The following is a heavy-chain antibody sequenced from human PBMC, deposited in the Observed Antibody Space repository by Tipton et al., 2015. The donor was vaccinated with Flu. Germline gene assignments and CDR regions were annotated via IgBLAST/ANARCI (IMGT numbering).Heavy chain of an antibody. V-gene: IGHV4-34*01. CDR3: ARAESSVWAGYYYGLDV. CDR2: INHSGST. J-gene: IGHJ6*02. Sequence: TLSLTCAVYGGPFSGYYWTWIRQPPGRGLEWIGEINHSGSTNYNPSLKSRVTISVDTSKNHFSLKVTSVTAADTAIYFCARAESSVWAGYYYGLDVWGQGTTVTVSS. D-gene: IGHD6-19*01. CDR1: GGPFSGYY.